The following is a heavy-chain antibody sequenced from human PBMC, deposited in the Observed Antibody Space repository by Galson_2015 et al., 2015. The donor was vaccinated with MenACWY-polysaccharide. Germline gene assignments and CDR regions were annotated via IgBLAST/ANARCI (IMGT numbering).Heavy chain of an antibody. D-gene: IGHD2-21*01. CDR3: VKARGAERYYYSLDV. CDR2: INWNSGSV. CDR1: GFTFDDYA. Sequence: SLRLSCAASGFTFDDYAMHWVRQAPGKGLEWVSGINWNSGSVAYADSVKGRFTISRDDAKSSLFLHMSSLRTEDTALYSCVKARGAERYYYSLDVWGHGTTVTVSS. J-gene: IGHJ6*02. V-gene: IGHV3-9*01.